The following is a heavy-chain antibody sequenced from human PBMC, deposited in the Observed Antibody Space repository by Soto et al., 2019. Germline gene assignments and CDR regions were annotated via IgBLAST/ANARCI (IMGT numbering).Heavy chain of an antibody. J-gene: IGHJ5*02. Sequence: QITLKESGPTLVKPTQTLTLTCTFSALSLSTSGMGVGWIRQPPRRALQRLALIYWDVGKRYSPSLTSRLTIPRDPSKNQVVLSMTNMDPVDKATDYCAHGPYNTVTKRFWFDPWGQGTLVTVSS. D-gene: IGHD4-17*01. CDR1: ALSLSTSGMG. CDR2: IYWDVGK. V-gene: IGHV2-5*02. CDR3: AHGPYNTVTKRFWFDP.